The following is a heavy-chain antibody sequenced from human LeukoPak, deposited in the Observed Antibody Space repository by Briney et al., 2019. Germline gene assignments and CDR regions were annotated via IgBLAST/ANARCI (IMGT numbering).Heavy chain of an antibody. Sequence: GASVKVSCKASGYTFTSYDINWVRQATGQGLEWMGWMNPNSGNTGYAQKFQGRVTMTRNTSIGTAYMELSSLRSEDTAVYYCARGTGGAGSKRRGYYYYYMDVWGKGTTVTVSS. J-gene: IGHJ6*03. V-gene: IGHV1-8*01. CDR2: MNPNSGNT. D-gene: IGHD1-26*01. CDR1: GYTFTSYD. CDR3: ARGTGGAGSKRRGYYYYYMDV.